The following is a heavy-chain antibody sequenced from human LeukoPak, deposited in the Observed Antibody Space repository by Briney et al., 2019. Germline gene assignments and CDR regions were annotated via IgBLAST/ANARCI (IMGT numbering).Heavy chain of an antibody. CDR1: GFTVSSNY. Sequence: GGSLRLSCAASGFTVSSNYMSWVRQAPGKGLEWVSVIYSGGSTYYADSVKGRFTISRDNSKSTLYLQMDSLRAEDTAVYYCARGMIAAAGIFDYWGQGTLVTVSS. CDR3: ARGMIAAAGIFDY. CDR2: IYSGGST. D-gene: IGHD6-13*01. V-gene: IGHV3-53*01. J-gene: IGHJ4*02.